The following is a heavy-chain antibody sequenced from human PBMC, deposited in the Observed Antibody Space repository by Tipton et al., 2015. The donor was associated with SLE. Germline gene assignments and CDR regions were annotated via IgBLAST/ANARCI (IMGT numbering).Heavy chain of an antibody. D-gene: IGHD2-8*01. V-gene: IGHV4-39*07. J-gene: IGHJ4*02. Sequence: TLSLTCTVSGGSISRSSYYWGWIRQPPGKGLEWIGTIYYSGSTYYYPSLKSRITISVDTSKNQFSLEVRSVTAADTAVYYCVRLRSKVLIDYWGQGTLVTVSS. CDR2: IYYSGST. CDR1: GGSISRSSYY. CDR3: VRLRSKVLIDY.